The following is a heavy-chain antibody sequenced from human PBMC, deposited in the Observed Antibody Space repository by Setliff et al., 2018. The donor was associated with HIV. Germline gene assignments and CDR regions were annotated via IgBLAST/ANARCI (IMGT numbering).Heavy chain of an antibody. D-gene: IGHD3-22*01. J-gene: IGHJ3*02. Sequence: ASVKVSCKASGYTFTSYDINWVRQATGQGLEWMGWMNPNSGNTGSAQKFQGRVTITRNTSISTAYMELSSLRSEDTAVYYCATDSSGYYFRAFDIWGQGTMVTVSS. CDR3: ATDSSGYYFRAFDI. V-gene: IGHV1-8*03. CDR2: MNPNSGNT. CDR1: GYTFTSYD.